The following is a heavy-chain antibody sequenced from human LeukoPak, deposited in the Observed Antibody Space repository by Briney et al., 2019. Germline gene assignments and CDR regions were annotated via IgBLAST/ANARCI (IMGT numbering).Heavy chain of an antibody. CDR1: GYTLTEFS. Sequence: ASVKVSCKVSGYTLTEFSMHWVRQAPGKGLEWVGAFYHEDGETIYAQKFHGRVTMTEATSTATAYMALSSLRSEDTAVYYCATDRSGELLWGWFDYWGQGTLVTVSS. CDR3: ATDRSGELLWGWFDY. J-gene: IGHJ4*02. D-gene: IGHD3-10*01. V-gene: IGHV1-24*01. CDR2: FYHEDGET.